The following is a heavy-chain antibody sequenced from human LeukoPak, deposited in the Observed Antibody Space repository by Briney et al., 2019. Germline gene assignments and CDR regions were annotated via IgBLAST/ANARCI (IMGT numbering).Heavy chain of an antibody. V-gene: IGHV1-18*01. D-gene: IGHD4-23*01. CDR2: ISAYNGNT. CDR3: ARDGVDYGGNN. J-gene: IGHJ4*02. CDR1: GYTFTSYG. Sequence: ASVKVSCKASGYTFTSYGISWVRQAPGQGLEWMGWISAYNGNTNYAQKLQGRVTMATDTSTGTAYLEMKSLRSDDAAVYYCARDGVDYGGNNWGQGPLVTVS.